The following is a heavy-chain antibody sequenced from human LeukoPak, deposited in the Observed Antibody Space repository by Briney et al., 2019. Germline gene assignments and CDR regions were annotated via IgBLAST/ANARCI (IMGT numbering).Heavy chain of an antibody. CDR1: GFTFSSYG. CDR3: AKNDILTGYGH. V-gene: IGHV3-30*18. Sequence: GGSLRLSCAASGFTFSSYGMHWVRQAPGKGLEWVAVISYDGSNKCYADSVKGRFTISRDNSKNTLYLQMNSLRAEDTAVYYCAKNDILTGYGHWGQGTLVTVSS. J-gene: IGHJ4*02. CDR2: ISYDGSNK. D-gene: IGHD3-9*01.